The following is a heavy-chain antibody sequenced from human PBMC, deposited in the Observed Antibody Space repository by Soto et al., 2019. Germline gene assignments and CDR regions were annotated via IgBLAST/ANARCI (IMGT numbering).Heavy chain of an antibody. V-gene: IGHV4-30-4*01. J-gene: IGHJ3*02. CDR2: ISFSRSA. D-gene: IGHD6-13*01. Sequence: VQLQESGPGLVKPSQTLSLSCTVSGDSITNGDYYWSWICQPPGKGLEWIGYISFSRSAYYTPSLKSRVTISSETSKNQFSLKLSSVTAADTAVYYCARVRYSATWYITFDIWGRGTLVTVSS. CDR3: ARVRYSATWYITFDI. CDR1: GDSITNGDYY.